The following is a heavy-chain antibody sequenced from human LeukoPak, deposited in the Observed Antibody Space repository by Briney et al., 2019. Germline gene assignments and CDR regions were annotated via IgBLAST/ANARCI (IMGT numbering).Heavy chain of an antibody. D-gene: IGHD1-26*01. J-gene: IGHJ4*02. CDR3: AKALGAITEMFDY. CDR2: ISWNSGSI. V-gene: IGHV3-9*01. CDR1: GFTFDDYA. Sequence: GGSLRLSCAASGFTFDDYAMHWVRQAPGKGLEWVSGISWNSGSIGYADSVKGRFTISRDNAKNSLYLQMNSLRAEDTALYYCAKALGAITEMFDYWGQGTLVTVSS.